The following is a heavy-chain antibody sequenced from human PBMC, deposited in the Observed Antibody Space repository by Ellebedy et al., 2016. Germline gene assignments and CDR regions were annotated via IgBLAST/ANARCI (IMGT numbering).Heavy chain of an antibody. J-gene: IGHJ3*02. Sequence: GESLKISCTASGFPFNVFWMHWVRQVPGKGPVWVSRIRSDGTYASDADSVRGRFTISRDNAKDTVYLQMNSLRPEDTAVYYCARDHDDPNPGDAFDIWGQGTVVTVSA. CDR3: ARDHDDPNPGDAFDI. V-gene: IGHV3-74*01. D-gene: IGHD3-3*01. CDR2: IRSDGTYA. CDR1: GFPFNVFW.